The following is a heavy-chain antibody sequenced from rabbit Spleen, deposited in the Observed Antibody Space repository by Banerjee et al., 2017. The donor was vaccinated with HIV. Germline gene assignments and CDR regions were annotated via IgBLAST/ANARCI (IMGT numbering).Heavy chain of an antibody. CDR2: INTATGKA. CDR1: GVSFSDRDV. CDR3: ARDAGTSFSSYGMDL. J-gene: IGHJ6*01. Sequence: QSLEESGGDLVKPGASLTLTCIASGVSFSDRDVMCWVRQAPGKGLKWIACINTATGKAVYASWAKGRFAISSTSSTTVALKMTSLTAADTATYFCARDAGTSFSSYGMDLWGPGTLVTVS. V-gene: IGHV1S40*01. D-gene: IGHD8-1*01.